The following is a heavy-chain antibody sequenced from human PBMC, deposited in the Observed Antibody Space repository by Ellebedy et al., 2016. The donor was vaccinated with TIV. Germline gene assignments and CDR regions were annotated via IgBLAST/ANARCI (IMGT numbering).Heavy chain of an antibody. Sequence: GESLKISCAASGFTFSASWMTWVRQAPGQGLEWVANINQDGRTTNYVDSVKGRFTISRDNAKNSLYLQLNSLRVDDTAMYYCATDKVCFTFDIWGQGTPVTVSS. V-gene: IGHV3-7*01. CDR3: ATDKVCFTFDI. CDR2: INQDGRTT. J-gene: IGHJ4*02. D-gene: IGHD2/OR15-2a*01. CDR1: GFTFSASW.